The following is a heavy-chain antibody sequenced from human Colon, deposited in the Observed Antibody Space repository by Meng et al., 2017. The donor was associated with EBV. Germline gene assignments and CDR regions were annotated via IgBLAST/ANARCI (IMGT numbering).Heavy chain of an antibody. J-gene: IGHJ4*02. CDR3: ARYRLQNDYGDQLYYFDD. Sequence: QVQLQQWGAGLLKPSXXLSLTPXVAGGSFSGYYWTWIRQPPGKGLEWIGEINHSGSTNYNPSLKSRVTISVDTSKNQFSLKVTSVTAADTAVYYCARYRLQNDYGDQLYYFDDLGQGSLVTVSS. D-gene: IGHD4-17*01. CDR2: INHSGST. V-gene: IGHV4-34*01. CDR1: GGSFSGYY.